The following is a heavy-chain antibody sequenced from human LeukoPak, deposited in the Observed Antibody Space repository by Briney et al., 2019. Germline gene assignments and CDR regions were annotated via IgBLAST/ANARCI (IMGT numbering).Heavy chain of an antibody. Sequence: PSETLSLTCTVSGGSISSSSYYWGWIRQPPGKGLEWIGSIYHSGSTYYNPSLKSRVTISVDTSKNQFSLKLSSVTAADTAVYYCARDPYSSGFDYWGQGTLVTVSS. D-gene: IGHD6-19*01. V-gene: IGHV4-39*07. CDR1: GGSISSSSYY. J-gene: IGHJ4*02. CDR2: IYHSGST. CDR3: ARDPYSSGFDY.